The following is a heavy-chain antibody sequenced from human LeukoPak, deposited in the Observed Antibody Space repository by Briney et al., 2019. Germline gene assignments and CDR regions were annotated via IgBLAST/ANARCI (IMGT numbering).Heavy chain of an antibody. CDR3: ARLDYNFGTN. CDR1: GGSISSYY. Sequence: PSETLSLTCTVSGGSISSYYWSWIRQPAGKGLEWIGRIYTSGSTNYNPSLKSRVTISIDTSKNQFSLRLSSVTAADTALYYCARLDYNFGTNWGQGALVTVSP. D-gene: IGHD1-14*01. CDR2: IYTSGST. J-gene: IGHJ4*02. V-gene: IGHV4-4*07.